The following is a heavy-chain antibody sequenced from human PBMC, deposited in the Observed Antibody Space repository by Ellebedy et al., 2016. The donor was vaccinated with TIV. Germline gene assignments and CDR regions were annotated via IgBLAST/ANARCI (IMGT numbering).Heavy chain of an antibody. Sequence: SETLSLTCAVSGASITSSSYYWGWVRQPPGKGLEWIGHIFNSQYTSYNLSLKSRVTISVDKSKNHFSLKMTSMGAADTATYYCARGTGGGYYYDWGQGTLVTVST. CDR2: IFNSQYT. J-gene: IGHJ4*02. V-gene: IGHV4-61*05. D-gene: IGHD3-22*01. CDR3: ARGTGGGYYYD. CDR1: GASITSSSYY.